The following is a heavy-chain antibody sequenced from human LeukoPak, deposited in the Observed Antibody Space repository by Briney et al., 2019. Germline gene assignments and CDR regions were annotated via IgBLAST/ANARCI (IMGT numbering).Heavy chain of an antibody. J-gene: IGHJ5*02. CDR3: AGGDPYRGYDYPGA. D-gene: IGHD5-12*01. CDR1: GFTFSTYA. Sequence: PGGSLRLSCAASGFTFSTYAMHWVRQAPGKGLEWVTIISYDGSKKYYADSVRGRFTISRDNSKNTLYLQMNSLRLEDTSLYYCAGGDPYRGYDYPGAWGQGTLVTVSS. CDR2: ISYDGSKK. V-gene: IGHV3-30*04.